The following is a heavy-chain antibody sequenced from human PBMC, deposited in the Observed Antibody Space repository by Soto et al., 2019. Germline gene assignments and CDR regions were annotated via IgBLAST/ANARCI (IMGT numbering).Heavy chain of an antibody. Sequence: PGGSLRLSCTASGFTFGDYAMSWLRQAPGKGLEWVGFIRSKAYGGTTEYAASVKGRFTISRDDSKSIAYLQMNSLKTEDTAVYYCTPTHYYDSSGNNWFDPWGQGTLVTVSS. J-gene: IGHJ5*02. D-gene: IGHD3-22*01. V-gene: IGHV3-49*03. CDR3: TPTHYYDSSGNNWFDP. CDR2: IRSKAYGGTT. CDR1: GFTFGDYA.